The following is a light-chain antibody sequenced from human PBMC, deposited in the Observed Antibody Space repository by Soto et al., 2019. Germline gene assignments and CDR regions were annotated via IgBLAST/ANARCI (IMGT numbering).Light chain of an antibody. CDR3: QQFHSFSRT. CDR2: DAS. Sequence: DIQMTQTPSTLSASVGDRFTITGLSSQNINSWLACYQQTPGKAPILLIYDASTVESGVPSRFSGSGAGTEFTLTISSLQPEDFATYYCQQFHSFSRTFGQGTKVDIK. J-gene: IGKJ1*01. V-gene: IGKV1-5*01. CDR1: QNINSW.